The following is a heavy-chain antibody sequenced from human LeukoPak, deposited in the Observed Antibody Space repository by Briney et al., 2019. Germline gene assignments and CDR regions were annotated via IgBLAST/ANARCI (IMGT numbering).Heavy chain of an antibody. D-gene: IGHD3-10*01. Sequence: PSETLFLTCAVSGYSISSGYYWGWIRQPPGKGLEWIGSIYHSGSTYYNPSLKSRVTISVDTSKNQFSLKLSSVTAADTAVYYCARQLLWFGESDYWGQGTLVTVSS. CDR3: ARQLLWFGESDY. J-gene: IGHJ4*02. CDR1: GYSISSGYY. V-gene: IGHV4-38-2*01. CDR2: IYHSGST.